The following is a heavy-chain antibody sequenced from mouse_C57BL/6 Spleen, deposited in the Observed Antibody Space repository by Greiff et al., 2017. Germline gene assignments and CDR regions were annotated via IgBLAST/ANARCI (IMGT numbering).Heavy chain of an antibody. Sequence: QVQLKESGPGLVAPSQSLSITCTVSGFSLTSYAISWVRQPPGQGLEWLGVIWTGGGTNYNSALKSRLSICKDNSNSQVFLKMNMLQTDDTARYYGARWDYGSSLYAMDYWGQGTSVTVSS. CDR2: IWTGGGT. D-gene: IGHD1-1*01. V-gene: IGHV2-9-1*01. CDR1: GFSLTSYA. J-gene: IGHJ4*01. CDR3: ARWDYGSSLYAMDY.